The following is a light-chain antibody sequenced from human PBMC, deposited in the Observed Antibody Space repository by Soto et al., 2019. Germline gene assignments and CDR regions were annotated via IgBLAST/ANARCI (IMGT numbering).Light chain of an antibody. V-gene: IGLV1-47*01. CDR2: RKN. J-gene: IGLJ3*02. Sequence: QSVLTQPPSASGTPGQRVTISCSGSNSKFGSNYVYWYQQLPGTAPKLLSYRKNHRPSGVPDRFSDTKSGNSASLAISGLRSENEADYYGAAWDDNLSVLNWVFGGGTQLTVL. CDR1: NSKFGSNY. CDR3: AAWDDNLSVLNWV.